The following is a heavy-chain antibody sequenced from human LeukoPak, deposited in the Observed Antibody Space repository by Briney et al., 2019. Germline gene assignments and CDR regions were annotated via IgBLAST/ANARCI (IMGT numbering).Heavy chain of an antibody. CDR2: ISSSSTTI. D-gene: IGHD3-3*01. CDR1: GFTFSSYS. V-gene: IGHV3-48*04. Sequence: GGSLRLSCAASGFTFSSYSMNWVRQAPGKGLEWVSYISSSSTTIHYADSVNGRFTISRDNAKNSLYLQMNSLRAEDTAVYYCARDRFLEWKEISYYYMDVWGKGTTVTVS. CDR3: ARDRFLEWKEISYYYMDV. J-gene: IGHJ6*03.